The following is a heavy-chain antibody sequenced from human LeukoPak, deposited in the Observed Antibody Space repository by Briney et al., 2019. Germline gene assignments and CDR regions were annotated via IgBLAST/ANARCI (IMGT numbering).Heavy chain of an antibody. CDR2: INYSGTT. CDR1: GGSISSYH. D-gene: IGHD6-19*01. Sequence: SETLSLTCSVSGGSISSYHWNWTRQPPGKGLEWIGYINYSGTTNYNPSLKSRVTISIDTSKNQFSLKLSSVTAADTAVYYCARQSPNSSGWYDFDYWGQGTLVTVSS. CDR3: ARQSPNSSGWYDFDY. J-gene: IGHJ4*02. V-gene: IGHV4-59*08.